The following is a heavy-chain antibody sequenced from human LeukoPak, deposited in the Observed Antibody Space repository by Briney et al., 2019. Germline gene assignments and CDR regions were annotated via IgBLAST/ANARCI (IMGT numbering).Heavy chain of an antibody. CDR1: GFTFSSYA. J-gene: IGHJ3*02. CDR3: ARYRAAGIGAFDI. V-gene: IGHV3-30-3*01. Sequence: GGSLRLSCAASGFTFSSYAMHWVRQAPGKGLEWVAVISYDGSKKYYADSVKGRFTISRDNAKNSLYLQMNSLRAEDTAVYYCARYRAAGIGAFDIWGQGTMVTVSS. CDR2: ISYDGSKK. D-gene: IGHD6-19*01.